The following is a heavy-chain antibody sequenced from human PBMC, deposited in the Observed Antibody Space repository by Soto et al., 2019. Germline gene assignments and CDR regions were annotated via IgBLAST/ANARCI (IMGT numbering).Heavy chain of an antibody. V-gene: IGHV1-2*04. J-gene: IGHJ6*03. CDR3: ARGVGLAAAADYYYYYYMDV. Sequence: ASVKVSCKASGYTFTGYYMHWVRQAPGQGLEWMGWINPNSGGTNYAQKFQGWVTMTRDTSISTAYMELSRLRSDDTAVYYCARGVGLAAAADYYYYYYMDVWGKGTTVTVSS. CDR1: GYTFTGYY. D-gene: IGHD6-13*01. CDR2: INPNSGGT.